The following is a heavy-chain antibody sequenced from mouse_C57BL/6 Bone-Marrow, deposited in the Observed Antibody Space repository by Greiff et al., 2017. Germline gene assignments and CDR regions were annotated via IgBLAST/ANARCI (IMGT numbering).Heavy chain of an antibody. CDR2: IYPGSGST. D-gene: IGHD2-3*01. CDR3: ARASDGYYYAMDY. Sequence: QVQLKQPGAELVKPGASVKMSCKASGYTFTSYWITWVKQRPGQGLEWIGDIYPGSGSTNYNEKFKSKDTLTVDTSSSTAYMQLSSLTSEDSAVYYCARASDGYYYAMDYWGQGTSVTVSS. V-gene: IGHV1-55*01. CDR1: GYTFTSYW. J-gene: IGHJ4*01.